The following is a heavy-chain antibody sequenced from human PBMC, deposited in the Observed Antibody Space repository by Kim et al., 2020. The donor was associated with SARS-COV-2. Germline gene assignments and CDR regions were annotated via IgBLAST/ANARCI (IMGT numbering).Heavy chain of an antibody. CDR1: GGSISSSNW. CDR2: IYHSGST. D-gene: IGHD6-19*01. Sequence: SETLSLTCAVSGGSISSSNWWSWVRQPPGKGLEWIGEIYHSGSTNYNPSLKSRVTISVDKSKNQFSLKLSSVTAADTAVYYCARVGYSSGWYGFDYWGQGTLVTVSS. J-gene: IGHJ4*02. CDR3: ARVGYSSGWYGFDY. V-gene: IGHV4-4*02.